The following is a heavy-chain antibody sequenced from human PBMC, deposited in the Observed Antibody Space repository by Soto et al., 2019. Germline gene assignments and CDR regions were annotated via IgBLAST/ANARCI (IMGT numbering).Heavy chain of an antibody. CDR1: GFTFSSYS. V-gene: IGHV3-21*01. J-gene: IGHJ4*02. CDR3: ARGEDYDFWSGYLY. D-gene: IGHD3-3*01. CDR2: ISSSSSYI. Sequence: GGSLRLSCAASGFTFSSYSMNWVRQAPGKGLEWVSSISSSSSYIYYADSVKGRFTIYRDNAKNSLYLQMNSLRAEDTAVYYCARGEDYDFWSGYLYWGQGTLVTVSS.